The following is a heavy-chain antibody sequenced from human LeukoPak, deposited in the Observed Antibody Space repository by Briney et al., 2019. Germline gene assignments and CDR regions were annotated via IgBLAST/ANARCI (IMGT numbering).Heavy chain of an antibody. J-gene: IGHJ4*02. Sequence: GGSLRLSCAASGFTFSSYAMSWVRQAPGKGLEWVAVISYDGSNKYYADSVKGRFTISRDNSKNTLYLQMNSLRPEDTAVYYCANGGYSSSWYVVDYWGQGTLVTVSS. D-gene: IGHD6-13*01. CDR2: ISYDGSNK. V-gene: IGHV3-30*18. CDR1: GFTFSSYA. CDR3: ANGGYSSSWYVVDY.